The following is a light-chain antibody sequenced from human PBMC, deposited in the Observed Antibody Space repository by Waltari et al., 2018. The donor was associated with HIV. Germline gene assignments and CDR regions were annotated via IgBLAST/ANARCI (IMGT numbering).Light chain of an antibody. CDR1: SSDISAYNS. CDR3: SSYTTTATLV. CDR2: GVS. Sequence: QSALTQPASVSGSPGQSITIFCIGTSSDISAYNSVAWYQQHPGKAPKLFVYGVSNRPPDVSARFSGSKSGNTASLTISGLQDDDESDYYCSSYTTTATLVFGTGTKVTVL. J-gene: IGLJ1*01. V-gene: IGLV2-14*03.